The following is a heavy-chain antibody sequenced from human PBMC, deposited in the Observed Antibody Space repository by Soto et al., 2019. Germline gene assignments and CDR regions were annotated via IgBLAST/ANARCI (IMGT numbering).Heavy chain of an antibody. CDR2: ISASGTST. D-gene: IGHD6-13*01. J-gene: IGHJ1*01. V-gene: IGHV3-23*01. CDR1: GFTFNNYA. Sequence: EVQLLESGGGLVQPGGSLRLSCAVSGFTFNNYAMSWVRQAPGKGLEWVSTISASGTSTYDADSVKGRFTISRDNSENTLYLQMNSLRAEDTAVYYCAKSGSTWWAEYFHHWGQGTLVTVSS. CDR3: AKSGSTWWAEYFHH.